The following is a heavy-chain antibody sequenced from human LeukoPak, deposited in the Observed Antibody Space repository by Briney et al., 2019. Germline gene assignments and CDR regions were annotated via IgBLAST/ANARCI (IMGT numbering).Heavy chain of an antibody. Sequence: GGSLRLSCAASGFTFSTYRMDWVRQVPGKGLEWVSHINREPGTIYYADSVEGRFTVSRNNAKNSMYLQMNSLRPEDTAVYYCARGGYCSGGRCYGGDYWGQGTLVTVSS. CDR3: ARGGYCSGGRCYGGDY. CDR1: GFTFSTYR. CDR2: INREPGTI. D-gene: IGHD2-15*01. J-gene: IGHJ4*02. V-gene: IGHV3-48*01.